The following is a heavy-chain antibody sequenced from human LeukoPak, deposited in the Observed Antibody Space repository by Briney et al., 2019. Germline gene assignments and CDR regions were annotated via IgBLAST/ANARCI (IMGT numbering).Heavy chain of an antibody. Sequence: SETLSLTCSVSGDSITSYYWSWIRQPPGKGLEWIGYIHYSGSTNYNPSLRSRVTISVDTSKNQFSLRLSSVTAADTAVYYCGRGWISPYSGYGYDYFDYWGQGALVTVSS. CDR3: GRGWISPYSGYGYDYFDY. CDR2: IHYSGST. CDR1: GDSITSYY. J-gene: IGHJ4*02. D-gene: IGHD5-12*01. V-gene: IGHV4-59*01.